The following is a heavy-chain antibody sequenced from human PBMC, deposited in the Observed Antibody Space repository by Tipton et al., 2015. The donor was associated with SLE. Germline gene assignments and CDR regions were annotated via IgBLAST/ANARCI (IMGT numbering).Heavy chain of an antibody. V-gene: IGHV4-34*01. J-gene: IGHJ6*02. D-gene: IGHD1-1*01. CDR1: GGSFSGYY. CDR2: INHSGST. CDR3: ARGGALDYYYYGMDV. Sequence: LRLSCAVYGGSFSGYYWSWIRQPPGKGLEWIGEINHSGSTNYNPSLKSRVTISVDTSKNQFSLKLSSVTAADTAVYYCARGGALDYYYYGMDVWGQGTTVTVSS.